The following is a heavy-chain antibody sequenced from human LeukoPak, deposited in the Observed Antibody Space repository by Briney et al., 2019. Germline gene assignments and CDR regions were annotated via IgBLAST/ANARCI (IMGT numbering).Heavy chain of an antibody. CDR2: ISYSGSI. CDR1: GASISSHY. J-gene: IGHJ4*02. CDR3: ARGIPSGSYKYYFDY. D-gene: IGHD1-26*01. V-gene: IGHV4-59*11. Sequence: SETLSLTCTVSGASISSHYWSWIRQPPGKGLEWIGYISYSGSINYYPSLRSRVTISVDTSKNQFSLKLSSVTAADTAVYYCARGIPSGSYKYYFDYWGQGTLVTVSS.